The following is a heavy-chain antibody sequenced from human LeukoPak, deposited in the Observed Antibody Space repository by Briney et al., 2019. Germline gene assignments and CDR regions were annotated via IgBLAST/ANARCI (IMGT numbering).Heavy chain of an antibody. J-gene: IGHJ4*01. Sequence: GGSLWLSCAASGFTFSSYAMSWVRQAPGKGLEWVSLINDSGGNTYYADSVKGRFTISRDNSKNTLYLQMSSLRAEDTAVYYCAKTSAGIRGGYFDYWGQEPWSPSPQ. V-gene: IGHV3-23*01. CDR3: AKTSAGIRGGYFDY. CDR1: GFTFSSYA. CDR2: INDSGGNT. D-gene: IGHD3-10*01.